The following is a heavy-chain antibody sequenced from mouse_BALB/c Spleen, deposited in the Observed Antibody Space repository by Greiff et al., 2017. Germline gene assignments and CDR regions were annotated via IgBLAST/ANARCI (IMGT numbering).Heavy chain of an antibody. J-gene: IGHJ2*01. V-gene: IGHV14-4*02. CDR3: NAPYYFDY. Sequence: VQLKESGAELVRSGASVKLSCTASGFNIKDYYMHWVKQRPEQGLEWIGWIDPENGDTEYAPKFQGKATMTADTSSNTAYLQLSSLTSEDTAVYYCNAPYYFDYWGQGTTLTVSS. CDR1: GFNIKDYY. CDR2: IDPENGDT.